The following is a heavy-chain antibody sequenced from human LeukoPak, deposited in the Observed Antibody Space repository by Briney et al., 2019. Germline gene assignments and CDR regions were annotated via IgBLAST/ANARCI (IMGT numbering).Heavy chain of an antibody. CDR1: GYSFTSYW. V-gene: IGHV5-51*01. D-gene: IGHD4-23*01. CDR2: IYPGDSGT. Sequence: GESLKISCKGSGYSFTSYWIGWVRQMPGKGLEWMGIIYPGDSGTTYSPSFQGQVTLSAAKSISTAYLQWSSLKASDTAIYYCARRVDYGGNYYLDYWGQGTLVTVSS. J-gene: IGHJ4*02. CDR3: ARRVDYGGNYYLDY.